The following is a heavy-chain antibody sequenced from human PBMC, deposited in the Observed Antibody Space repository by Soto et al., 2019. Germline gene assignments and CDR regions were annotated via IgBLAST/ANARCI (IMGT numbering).Heavy chain of an antibody. Sequence: ASVKVSCKASGYTFTSYGISWVRQAPGQGLEWMGWISAYNGNTNYAQKLQGRVTMTTDTSTSTAYMELRSLRSDDTAVYYCARGRYDSSGYYPPWDFDYWGQGTLVTVSS. J-gene: IGHJ4*02. CDR1: GYTFTSYG. CDR3: ARGRYDSSGYYPPWDFDY. V-gene: IGHV1-18*01. D-gene: IGHD3-22*01. CDR2: ISAYNGNT.